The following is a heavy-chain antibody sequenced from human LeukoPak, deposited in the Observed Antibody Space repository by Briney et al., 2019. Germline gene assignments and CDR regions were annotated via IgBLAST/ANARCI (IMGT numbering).Heavy chain of an antibody. V-gene: IGHV4-39*07. D-gene: IGHD3-10*01. CDR2: ISYSGGT. J-gene: IGHJ4*02. CDR1: GGSISSSNYY. CDR3: ARVGMVRGVIFFDY. Sequence: PSETLSLTCTVSGGSISSSNYYWGWTRQPPGKGLEWFGSISYSGGTSYNPSLRSRVTISVDTSKNQFSLKLSSVTAADTAVYYCARVGMVRGVIFFDYWGQGTLVTVSS.